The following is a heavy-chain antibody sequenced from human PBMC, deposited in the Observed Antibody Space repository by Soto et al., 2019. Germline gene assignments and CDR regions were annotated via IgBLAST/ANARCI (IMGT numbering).Heavy chain of an antibody. CDR2: IYPGDSDI. J-gene: IGHJ4*02. V-gene: IGHV5-51*01. CDR3: AKTPGYSYGFLPPDFDY. D-gene: IGHD5-18*01. CDR1: GYSFTTYW. Sequence: GESLKISCKGSGYSFTTYWIGWVRQMPGKGLEWMGIIYPGDSDIKYSPSFQGQVSISVDKSISTAYLQWSSLKASDTAMYFCAKTPGYSYGFLPPDFDYWGQGTLVTVSS.